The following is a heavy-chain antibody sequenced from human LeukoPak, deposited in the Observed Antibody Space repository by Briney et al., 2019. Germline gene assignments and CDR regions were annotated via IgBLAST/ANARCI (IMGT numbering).Heavy chain of an antibody. J-gene: IGHJ3*02. CDR3: ARRRMGHDAFDI. V-gene: IGHV4-59*01. CDR1: GFTFSSYS. CDR2: IYSSGST. Sequence: TGGSLRLSCAASGFTFSSYSMNWVRQPPGKGLEWIGYIYSSGSTNYNPSLKSRVAISVDTSKNQFSLKLTSVTAADTAVYYCARRRMGHDAFDIWGQGTMVTVSS. D-gene: IGHD2-8*01.